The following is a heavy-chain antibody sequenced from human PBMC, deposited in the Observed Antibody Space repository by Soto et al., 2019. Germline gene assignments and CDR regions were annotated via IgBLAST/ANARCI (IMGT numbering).Heavy chain of an antibody. CDR1: GYTFTGYY. J-gene: IGHJ6*02. Sequence: VSCKASGYTFTGYYMHWVRQAPGQGLEWMGWINPNSGGTNYAQKFQGWVTMTRDTSISTAYMELSRLRSDDTAVYYCARGQDYYYYYGMDVWGQGTTVTVS. CDR2: INPNSGGT. V-gene: IGHV1-2*04. CDR3: ARGQDYYYYYGMDV.